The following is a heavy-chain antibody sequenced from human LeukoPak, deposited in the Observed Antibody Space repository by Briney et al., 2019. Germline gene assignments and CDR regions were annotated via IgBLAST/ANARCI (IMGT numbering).Heavy chain of an antibody. J-gene: IGHJ4*02. CDR1: GFTFSSYA. Sequence: GGSLRLSCAAAGFTFSSYAMSWVRHAPGKGLEWVSAISGSGGSTDYVASVKGRFTISRDNSKNTLYLQMNSLRAEDTAVYYCAKDHDYDNSGYHYHVYWREGTLVTVSS. D-gene: IGHD3-22*01. V-gene: IGHV3-23*01. CDR3: AKDHDYDNSGYHYHVY. CDR2: ISGSGGST.